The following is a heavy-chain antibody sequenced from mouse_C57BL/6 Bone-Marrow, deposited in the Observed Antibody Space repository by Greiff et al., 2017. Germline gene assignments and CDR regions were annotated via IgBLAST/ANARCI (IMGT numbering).Heavy chain of an antibody. V-gene: IGHV3-6*01. CDR3: ARDHYGPAWFAD. J-gene: IGHJ3*01. Sequence: ESGPGLVKPSQSLSLTCSVTGYSITSGYYWNWIRQFPGNKLEWMGYISYDGSNNYNPSLKNRISITRDTSKNQFFLKLNSVTTEDTATYYCARDHYGPAWFADWGQGTLVTVSA. CDR1: GYSITSGYY. D-gene: IGHD1-1*01. CDR2: ISYDGSN.